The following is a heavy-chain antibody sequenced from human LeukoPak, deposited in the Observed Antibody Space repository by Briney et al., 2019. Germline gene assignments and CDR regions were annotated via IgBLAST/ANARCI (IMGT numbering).Heavy chain of an antibody. J-gene: IGHJ4*02. CDR3: TTDQWVSFDY. D-gene: IGHD1-26*01. Sequence: GGSLRLSCPASGFTFSNAWMSWDRHAPGKGMEWVGCIKSKTDGRTTDYAAPVKGRFTISRDDSKNTLYLQMNSLKAVDTAVYYCTTDQWVSFDYWGQGTLVTVSS. CDR1: GFTFSNAW. CDR2: IKSKTDGRTT. V-gene: IGHV3-15*01.